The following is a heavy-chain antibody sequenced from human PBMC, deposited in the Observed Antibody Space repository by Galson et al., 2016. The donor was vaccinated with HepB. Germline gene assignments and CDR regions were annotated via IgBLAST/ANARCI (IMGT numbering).Heavy chain of an antibody. CDR3: ARDGKLRYFDWLFRPDAFDI. Sequence: SVKVSCKASGYTFTTYSMHWVRQAPGQGLEWMGVINPSGGSTTYAQKFQGRVTMTRDTSTNTVYMELSSLRPEDTALYYCARDGKLRYFDWLFRPDAFDIWGQGTVVTVSS. V-gene: IGHV1-46*01. D-gene: IGHD3-9*01. J-gene: IGHJ3*02. CDR2: INPSGGST. CDR1: GYTFTTYS.